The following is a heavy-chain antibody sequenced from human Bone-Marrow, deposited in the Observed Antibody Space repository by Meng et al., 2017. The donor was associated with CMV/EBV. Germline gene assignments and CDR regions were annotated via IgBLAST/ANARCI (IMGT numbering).Heavy chain of an antibody. CDR1: GFTVSSYS. D-gene: IGHD5-24*01. CDR2: ISRSGRYI. V-gene: IGHV3-21*01. Sequence: GESLKISCAASGFTVSSYSMNWVRQAPEKGLEWVSSISRSGRYIYYADSVKGRFTISRDNAKNSLYLQMNTLRAEDTAVYYCARDLVGYNTIDYWGQGTLVTVSS. J-gene: IGHJ4*02. CDR3: ARDLVGYNTIDY.